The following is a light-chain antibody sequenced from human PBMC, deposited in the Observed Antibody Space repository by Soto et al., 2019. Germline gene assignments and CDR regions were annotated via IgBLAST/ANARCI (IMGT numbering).Light chain of an antibody. CDR2: GAS. Sequence: EIVLTQSPGTLSLSPGERATLSCRASQSVSSSYLAWYQQKPGQAPRPLIYGASSRAIGIPDRFSGSGSGTSITLTISTLEPEDFAVYYCKQYGSSPWTFGQGTKVEIK. CDR1: QSVSSSY. V-gene: IGKV3-20*01. J-gene: IGKJ1*01. CDR3: KQYGSSPWT.